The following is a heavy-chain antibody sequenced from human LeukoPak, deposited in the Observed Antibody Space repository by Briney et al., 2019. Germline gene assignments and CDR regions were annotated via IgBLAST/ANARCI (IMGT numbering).Heavy chain of an antibody. D-gene: IGHD3-22*01. CDR2: ISSSSSYI. CDR1: GFTFSSYS. V-gene: IGHV3-21*01. J-gene: IGHJ4*02. CDR3: PKDKDYYDSSGFHHTGALDY. Sequence: GGSLRLSCAASGFTFSSYSMNWVRQAPGKGLEWVSSISSSSSYIYYADSVKGRFTISRDNAKNTLYLQMNSLTAEDTAVYYCPKDKDYYDSSGFHHTGALDYWGQGTLVTVSS.